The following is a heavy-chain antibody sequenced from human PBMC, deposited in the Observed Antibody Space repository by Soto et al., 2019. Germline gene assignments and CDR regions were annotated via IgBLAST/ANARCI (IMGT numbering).Heavy chain of an antibody. CDR2: ISSGSHFI. V-gene: IGHV3-21*04. D-gene: IGHD3-22*01. CDR3: ARDQSQGQMLLPYFDY. CDR1: GFNFPGYS. J-gene: IGHJ4*02. Sequence: VQLVESGGGLVKPGGSLRLSCAASGFNFPGYSMNWVRQAPGKGLEWVASISSGSHFIYYADSVRGRFTISRDNASASLLLQMNSLRAGDTGVYFCARDQSQGQMLLPYFDYWGQGTLVTVSS.